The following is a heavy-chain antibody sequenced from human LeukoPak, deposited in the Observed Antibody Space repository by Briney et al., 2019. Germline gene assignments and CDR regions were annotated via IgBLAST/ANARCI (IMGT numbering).Heavy chain of an antibody. V-gene: IGHV3-30-3*01. Sequence: GRSLRLSCSGSGFTFGFHGVHWVRQAPGKGLEWVAVISYDGSNKYYADSVKGRFTISRDNSKNTLYLQMNSLRVEDTAVYYCARGKDAFDIWGQGTMVTVSS. CDR1: GFTFGFHG. J-gene: IGHJ3*02. CDR3: ARGKDAFDI. CDR2: ISYDGSNK.